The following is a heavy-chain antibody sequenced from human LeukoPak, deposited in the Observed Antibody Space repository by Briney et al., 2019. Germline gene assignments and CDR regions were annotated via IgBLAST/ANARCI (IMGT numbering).Heavy chain of an antibody. D-gene: IGHD5-12*01. V-gene: IGHV1-18*01. J-gene: IGHJ6*02. Sequence: ASVKVSCKASGYTFTSYGISWVRQAPGQGLEWMGWISAYNGNTNYAQKLQGRVTMTTDTSTSTAYMELRSLRSDDTAVYYCARDEADIVATILSDYYYYGMDVWGQGTTVTVSS. CDR2: ISAYNGNT. CDR1: GYTFTSYG. CDR3: ARDEADIVATILSDYYYYGMDV.